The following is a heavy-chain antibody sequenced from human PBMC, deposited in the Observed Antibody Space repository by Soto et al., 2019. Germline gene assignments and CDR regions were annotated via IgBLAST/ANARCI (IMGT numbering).Heavy chain of an antibody. CDR2: INSDGSST. V-gene: IGHV3-74*01. CDR1: GFTFSSYW. J-gene: IGHJ1*01. CDR3: ARGPLSITIFGVVITTEYFQH. D-gene: IGHD3-3*01. Sequence: GGSLRLSCAASGFTFSSYWMHWVRQAPGKGLVWVSRINSDGSSTSYADSVKGRFTISRDNAKNTLDLQMNSLRAEDTAVYYCARGPLSITIFGVVITTEYFQHWGQGTLVTVSS.